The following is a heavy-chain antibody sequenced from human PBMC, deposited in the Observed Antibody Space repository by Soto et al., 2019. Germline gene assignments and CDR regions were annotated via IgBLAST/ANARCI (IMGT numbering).Heavy chain of an antibody. Sequence: ASVKVSCKASGDTFSSYAISWVRQAPGQGLEWMGGIIPIFGTANYAQKFQGRVTITADESTSTAYMELSSLRSEDTAVYYCARDQNGYSYGLIGNWFDPWGQGTLVTVSS. J-gene: IGHJ5*02. CDR2: IIPIFGTA. V-gene: IGHV1-69*13. CDR1: GDTFSSYA. CDR3: ARDQNGYSYGLIGNWFDP. D-gene: IGHD5-18*01.